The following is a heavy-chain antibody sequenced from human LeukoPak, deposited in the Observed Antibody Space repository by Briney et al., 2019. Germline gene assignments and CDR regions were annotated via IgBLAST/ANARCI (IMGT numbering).Heavy chain of an antibody. CDR3: AKDSVEYSSSPNWFDP. V-gene: IGHV3-23*01. CDR2: ISGSGGTT. CDR1: GFTFSSYT. Sequence: PGGSLRLSCAASGFTFSSYTMTWVRQAPGEGLEWVSTISGSGGTTYYADSVKGRFTVSRDNSKNTLYLQMNSLRAEDTAVYYCAKDSVEYSSSPNWFDPWGQGTLVTVSS. D-gene: IGHD6-6*01. J-gene: IGHJ5*02.